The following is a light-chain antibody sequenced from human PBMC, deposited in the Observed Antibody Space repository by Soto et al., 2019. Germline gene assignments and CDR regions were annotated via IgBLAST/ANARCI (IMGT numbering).Light chain of an antibody. CDR3: SSYTSSSTVV. CDR2: DVN. J-gene: IGLJ2*01. Sequence: QSALTQPASVSGSPGQSITISCTGTSSDVGGYNSVSWYQLYPGKAPKLMIYDVNNRPSGLSNRFSASKSGNTASLTISGLQAEDEADYYCSSYTSSSTVVFGGGTKVTVL. CDR1: SSDVGGYNS. V-gene: IGLV2-14*01.